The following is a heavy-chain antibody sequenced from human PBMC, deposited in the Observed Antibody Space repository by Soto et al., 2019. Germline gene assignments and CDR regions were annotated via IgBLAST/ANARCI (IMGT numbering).Heavy chain of an antibody. D-gene: IGHD3-22*01. CDR1: GYNYDTYW. Sequence: GESLKISCKGSGYNYDTYWIAWVRQMPGKGLEWMGIIFPRDSDTRYRPSFQGQVTISADRSTTTAYLQWYSLKASDTAMYYCARSYYDSSGYYYDMDYWGQGTLVTVPS. CDR3: ARSYYDSSGYYYDMDY. V-gene: IGHV5-51*01. CDR2: IFPRDSDT. J-gene: IGHJ4*02.